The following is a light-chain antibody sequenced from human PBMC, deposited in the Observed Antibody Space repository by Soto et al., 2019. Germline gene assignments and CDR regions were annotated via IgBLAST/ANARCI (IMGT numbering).Light chain of an antibody. CDR1: SRDVGGYNY. CDR2: DVS. J-gene: IGLJ2*01. CDR3: SSYTGSSTPLV. V-gene: IGLV2-14*01. Sequence: QSALTQPASVSGSPGQSITISCTGTSRDVGGYNYVSWYQQHPGKAPKLMIYDVSNRPSGVSNRFSGSKSGNTASLTISGLQAEDEADYYCSSYTGSSTPLVFGGGTKVTVL.